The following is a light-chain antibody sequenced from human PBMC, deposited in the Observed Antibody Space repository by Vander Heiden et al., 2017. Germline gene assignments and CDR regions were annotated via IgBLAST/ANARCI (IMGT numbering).Light chain of an antibody. Sequence: DIVLTQTPLSSPVTLGQPASIACRSRQSIVHSDGNTNWSSLYQGPCQPPRLLIYKISIRCSGVPDRFSGSGAATEFTLRISIVVADDVVVYFCKQAKQYPRTFGQGTKVVIK. J-gene: IGKJ1*01. CDR1: QSIVHSDGNTN. CDR3: KQAKQYPRT. CDR2: KIS. V-gene: IGKV2-24*01.